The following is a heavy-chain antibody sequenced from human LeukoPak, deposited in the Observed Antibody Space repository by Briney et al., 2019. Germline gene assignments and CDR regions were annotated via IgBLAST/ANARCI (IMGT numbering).Heavy chain of an antibody. J-gene: IGHJ5*02. Sequence: RASVKVSCKASGYTFTNYAMNWVRQAPGQGLEWMGWIHPSTGNPTYAQGFTGRFVFSLDTSVSTAYLQISSLKAEDTAVYYCARVVEDSSSVWFDPWGQGTLLTVSS. V-gene: IGHV7-4-1*02. CDR2: IHPSTGNP. CDR1: GYTFTNYA. D-gene: IGHD6-6*01. CDR3: ARVVEDSSSVWFDP.